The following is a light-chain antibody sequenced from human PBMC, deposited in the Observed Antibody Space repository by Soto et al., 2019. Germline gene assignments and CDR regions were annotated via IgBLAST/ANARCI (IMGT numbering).Light chain of an antibody. CDR3: GSYTSSSTRV. CDR2: EVS. V-gene: IGLV2-14*01. J-gene: IGLJ3*02. Sequence: QSALTQPASVSGSPGQSITISCTGTSSDVGGYNYVSWYQQHPGKSPKLMIYEVSNRPSGVSNRFSGSKSGNTASLTISGLQAEDEGDYYCGSYTSSSTRVFGGGTKRTVL. CDR1: SSDVGGYNY.